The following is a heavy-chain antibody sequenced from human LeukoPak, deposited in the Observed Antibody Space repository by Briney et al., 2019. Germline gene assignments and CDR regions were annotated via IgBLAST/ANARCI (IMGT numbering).Heavy chain of an antibody. J-gene: IGHJ5*01. CDR1: GYIFTCYY. D-gene: IGHD5-12*01. V-gene: IGHV1-2*02. CDR2: INPNSGDT. Sequence: ASVKVSCKASGYIFTCYYMHWVRQAPGQGLEWMRWINPNSGDTNYAQKFQGRVTMTRDTSISTAYMELSRLRSDDTAVYYCARVRNSGFRYVDSWGQGTLVTVSS. CDR3: ARVRNSGFRYVDS.